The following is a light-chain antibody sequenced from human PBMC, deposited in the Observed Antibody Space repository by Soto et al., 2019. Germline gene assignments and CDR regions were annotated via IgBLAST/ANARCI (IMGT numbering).Light chain of an antibody. CDR3: QHYNSYSEA. J-gene: IGKJ1*01. CDR1: QSISSW. Sequence: DMQMTQYPSTLSASVGARVPITCRASQSISSWLAWYQQKPGKAPKLLIYKASTLKSGVPSRFSGSGSGTEFTLTISSLQPDDFATYYCQHYNSYSEAFGKGTKVDIK. CDR2: KAS. V-gene: IGKV1-5*03.